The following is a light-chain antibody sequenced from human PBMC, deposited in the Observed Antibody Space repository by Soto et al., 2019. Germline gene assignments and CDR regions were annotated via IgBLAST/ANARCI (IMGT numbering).Light chain of an antibody. Sequence: EIVLKQSPDTLPLSPGERATLSCRASQSVRSNYLAWYQQKPGQAPRFLIYDASSRATGIPDRFSGSGSGTDFTLTISRLEPEDFAVYYCQQYGSTPLTFGGGTKVDIK. CDR1: QSVRSNY. V-gene: IGKV3-20*01. CDR3: QQYGSTPLT. CDR2: DAS. J-gene: IGKJ4*01.